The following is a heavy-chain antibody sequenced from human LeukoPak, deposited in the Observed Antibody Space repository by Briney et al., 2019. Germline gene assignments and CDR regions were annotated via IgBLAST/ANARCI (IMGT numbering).Heavy chain of an antibody. CDR1: GGSISSGGYY. D-gene: IGHD3-10*01. CDR3: ARARFRELSKPYLDY. V-gene: IGHV4-31*03. Sequence: PSETLTLICTVSGGSISSGGYYWSWIRQHPGKGLEWIGYIYYSGSTYYNPSLKSRVTISVDTSKNQFSLKLSSVTAADTDVYYCARARFRELSKPYLDYWGQGTLVTVSS. CDR2: IYYSGST. J-gene: IGHJ4*02.